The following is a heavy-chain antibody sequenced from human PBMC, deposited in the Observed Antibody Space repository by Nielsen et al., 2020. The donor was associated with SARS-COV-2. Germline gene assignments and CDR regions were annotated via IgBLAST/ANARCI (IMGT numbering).Heavy chain of an antibody. V-gene: IGHV3-20*04. CDR1: GFTFSSYA. Sequence: GESLKISCAASGFTFSSYAMHWVRQAPGKGLEWVSGINWNGGSTGYADSVKGRFTISRDNAKNSLYLQMNSLRTEDTALYYCAKGGSGMDVWGQGTTVTVSS. J-gene: IGHJ6*02. D-gene: IGHD3-16*01. CDR3: AKGGSGMDV. CDR2: INWNGGST.